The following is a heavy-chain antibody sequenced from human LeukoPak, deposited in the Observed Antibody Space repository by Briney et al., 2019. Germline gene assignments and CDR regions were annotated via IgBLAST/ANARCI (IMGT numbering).Heavy chain of an antibody. V-gene: IGHV1-2*04. D-gene: IGHD3-3*01. CDR1: GYTFTGYY. J-gene: IGHJ6*03. Sequence: GASVKVSCKASGYTFTGYYMHWVRQAPGQGLEWMGWINPNSGGTNYAQKFQGWVTMTRDTSISTAYMELSRLRSDDTAVYYCARVAHTYDFWSGYYRYYYMDVWGNGTTVTVSS. CDR2: INPNSGGT. CDR3: ARVAHTYDFWSGYYRYYYMDV.